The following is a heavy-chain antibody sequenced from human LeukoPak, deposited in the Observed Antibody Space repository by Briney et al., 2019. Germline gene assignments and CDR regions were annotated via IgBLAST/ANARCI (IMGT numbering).Heavy chain of an antibody. CDR3: ARHLAPSSGYLTLDS. CDR1: GGSISSYY. J-gene: IGHJ4*02. CDR2: IYYSGST. Sequence: SETLSLTCTVSGGSISSYYWSWIRQPPGKGLEWIGYIYYSGSTNYNPSLKSRVTISVDTSKNQFSLKLRSVTAAETAVYYCARHLAPSSGYLTLDSWGQGTLVTVSS. D-gene: IGHD3-22*01. V-gene: IGHV4-59*08.